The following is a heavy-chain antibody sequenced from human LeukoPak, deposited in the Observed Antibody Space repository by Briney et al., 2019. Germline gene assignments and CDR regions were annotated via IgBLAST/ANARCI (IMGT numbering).Heavy chain of an antibody. CDR2: ISSNGGST. CDR3: VKASRAWPPRNRLAAADSYYFDY. V-gene: IGHV3-64D*06. Sequence: TGGSLRLSCSASGFTFSSYAMHWVRQAPGKGLEYVSAISSNGGSTYYADSVKGRFTISRDNSKNTLYLQMSSLRAEDTAVYYCVKASRAWPPRNRLAAADSYYFDYWGQGTLVTVSS. D-gene: IGHD6-13*01. CDR1: GFTFSSYA. J-gene: IGHJ4*02.